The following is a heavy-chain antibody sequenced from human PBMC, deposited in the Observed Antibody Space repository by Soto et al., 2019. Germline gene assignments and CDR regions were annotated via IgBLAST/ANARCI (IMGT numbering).Heavy chain of an antibody. CDR1: GGSFSGYY. D-gene: IGHD2-2*01. J-gene: IGHJ5*02. CDR2: INHSGST. V-gene: IGHV4-34*01. CDR3: ARRFRTVPAAMNFSWFDP. Sequence: QVQLQQWGAGLLKPSETLSLTCAVYGGSFSGYYWSWIRQPPGKGLEWIGEINHSGSTNYNPSLKSRVTISVETSKNQFSLKLSSVTAADTAVYYCARRFRTVPAAMNFSWFDPLGQGTLVTVSS.